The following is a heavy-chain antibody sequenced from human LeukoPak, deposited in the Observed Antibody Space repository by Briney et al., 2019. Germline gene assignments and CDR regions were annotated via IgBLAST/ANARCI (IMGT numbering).Heavy chain of an antibody. V-gene: IGHV3-9*01. CDR3: VKDAGIAARPWHFHS. Sequence: PGRSLRLSCAASGFSIDVFGMHWVRQGPGKGLEWVSGMNYNGNDLGYADSVKGRFTISRDNANNVLHLQMDSVRPEDSGFYYCVKDAGIAARPWHFHSWGQGTQIIVSS. CDR2: MNYNGNDL. J-gene: IGHJ4*02. D-gene: IGHD6-6*01. CDR1: GFSIDVFG.